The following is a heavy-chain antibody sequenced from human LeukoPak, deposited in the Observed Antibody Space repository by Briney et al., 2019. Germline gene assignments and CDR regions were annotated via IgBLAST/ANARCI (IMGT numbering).Heavy chain of an antibody. CDR3: ARKRLGYLDY. CDR2: ISGSGGST. CDR1: GFTFSSYA. Sequence: GGSLRLSCAASGFTFSSYAMSWVRQAPGKGLEWVSAISGSGGSTYYADSVKGRFTISRDNSKSTLCLQMNSLRAEDTAVYYCARKRLGYLDYWGQGTLVTVSS. V-gene: IGHV3-23*01. D-gene: IGHD2-15*01. J-gene: IGHJ4*02.